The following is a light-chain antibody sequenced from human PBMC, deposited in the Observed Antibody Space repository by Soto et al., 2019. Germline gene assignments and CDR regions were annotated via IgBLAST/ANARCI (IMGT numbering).Light chain of an antibody. CDR3: QQSSDTLIT. CDR1: ENIQNF. V-gene: IGKV1-39*01. Sequence: DIQMTQSPSSLSASVGDTISISCRASENIQNFLIWYQWRPRQGPRLLIYTSSTLQSGVPSRFGGAGSGTEFTLTISSLQPEDFATYFCQQSSDTLITFGGGTKVEI. CDR2: TSS. J-gene: IGKJ4*01.